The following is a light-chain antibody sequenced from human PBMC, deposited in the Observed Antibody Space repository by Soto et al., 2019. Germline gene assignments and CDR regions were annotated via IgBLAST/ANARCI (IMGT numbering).Light chain of an antibody. CDR2: DAS. Sequence: IQMTQSPSTLSASVGDRVTITCRASQSISSWLAWYQQKPGKAPKLLIYDASSLESGVPSRFSGSGSGTEFTLTISSLQPDDFATYYCQQYNSYSGGTFGQGTKVEIK. J-gene: IGKJ1*01. CDR1: QSISSW. V-gene: IGKV1-5*01. CDR3: QQYNSYSGGT.